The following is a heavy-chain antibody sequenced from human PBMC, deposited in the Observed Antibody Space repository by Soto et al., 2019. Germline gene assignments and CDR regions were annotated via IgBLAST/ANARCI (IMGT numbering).Heavy chain of an antibody. V-gene: IGHV4-59*12. J-gene: IGHJ4*02. CDR2: IYFSGGT. D-gene: IGHD6-13*01. Sequence: PSETLSLTCTVSGGSISSYYWSWIRLPPGKGLEWIGYIYFSGGTNYNPSLKSRVTISVDTSKNQFSLKLSSVTAADTAVYYCARESRSWYGSIWDYWGQGTLVTVTS. CDR1: GGSISSYY. CDR3: ARESRSWYGSIWDY.